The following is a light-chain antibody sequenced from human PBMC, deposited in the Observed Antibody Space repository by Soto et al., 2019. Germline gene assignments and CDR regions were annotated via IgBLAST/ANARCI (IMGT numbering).Light chain of an antibody. CDR3: QQYHGFW. J-gene: IGKJ1*01. Sequence: DIHMTQSPSSLSASFGDIVTITCRARHSINDWLAWYQQKPGKAPKLLIYDASSLESGVPSRFSGSGSGTQFSLIISGLQPEDFATYYCQQYHGFWFGQGTKVDIK. CDR2: DAS. CDR1: HSINDW. V-gene: IGKV1-5*01.